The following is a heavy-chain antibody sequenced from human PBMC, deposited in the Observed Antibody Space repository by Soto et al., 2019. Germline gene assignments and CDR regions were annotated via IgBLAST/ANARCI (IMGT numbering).Heavy chain of an antibody. Sequence: PSETLSLTCTVSGASVTSFYWTWIRQPAGKSLEWIGHIYTSGDTKYNPSLKSRVTMSVDTSNNQFSLNLTSVTAADTAVYYCARDRYYYDTRGFYYYYGMDVWGQGATVTVSS. CDR1: GASVTSFY. CDR2: IYTSGDT. D-gene: IGHD3-22*01. J-gene: IGHJ6*02. CDR3: ARDRYYYDTRGFYYYYGMDV. V-gene: IGHV4-4*07.